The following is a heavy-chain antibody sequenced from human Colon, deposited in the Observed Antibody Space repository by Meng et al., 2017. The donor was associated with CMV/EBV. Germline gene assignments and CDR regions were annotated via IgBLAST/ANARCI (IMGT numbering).Heavy chain of an antibody. CDR3: VRESWYFDF. D-gene: IGHD6-13*01. CDR2: IYPQDGGT. V-gene: IGHV1-2*07. Sequence: QVMVLQARTDVETPAAPVNASCQTSGYTFTANHVHWARRVPGQGLEWRWWIYPQDGGTYFAHKFQDRVTLTRDTSLTTAYMELSGLTSDDTAIYYCVRESWYFDFWGEGTLVTVSS. J-gene: IGHJ4*02. CDR1: GYTFTANH.